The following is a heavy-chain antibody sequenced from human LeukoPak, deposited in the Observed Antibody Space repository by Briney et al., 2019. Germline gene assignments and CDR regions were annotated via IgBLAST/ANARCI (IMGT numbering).Heavy chain of an antibody. CDR2: ISAYNGNR. J-gene: IGHJ4*02. D-gene: IGHD3-22*01. V-gene: IGHV1-18*01. CDR1: GSTFTSYG. CDR3: AKEGDYDSSGYYPYYFDY. Sequence: ASVKLSCTASGSTFTSYGISWVRQATGQGLGWMGWISAYNGNRNYAQNLPASVTLTTDTSTSTAYMALRSLSSEDTAEHDCAKEGDYDSSGYYPYYFDYWGQGSQVTVSS.